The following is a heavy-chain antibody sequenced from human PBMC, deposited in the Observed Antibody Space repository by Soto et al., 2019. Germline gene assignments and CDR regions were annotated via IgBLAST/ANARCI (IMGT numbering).Heavy chain of an antibody. Sequence: EVQLVESGGGLVQPGGSLRLSCAASGFTFSSYSMNWVRQAPGKGLEWVSYISSSSSTIYYADSVKGRFTISRDNAKNSLYLQMNSLRDEDTAVYYCARDLGVAASRWYYYYGMDVWGQGTTVTVSS. J-gene: IGHJ6*02. CDR2: ISSSSSTI. CDR3: ARDLGVAASRWYYYYGMDV. V-gene: IGHV3-48*02. CDR1: GFTFSSYS. D-gene: IGHD6-6*01.